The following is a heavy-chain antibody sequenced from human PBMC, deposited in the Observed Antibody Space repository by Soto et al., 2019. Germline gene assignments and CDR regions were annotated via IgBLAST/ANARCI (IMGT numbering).Heavy chain of an antibody. J-gene: IGHJ4*02. CDR1: GFTFSSYA. CDR2: ISGSGGST. V-gene: IGHV3-23*01. CDR3: AADTRYYSGEG. D-gene: IGHD6-25*01. Sequence: PGGSLRLSCAASGFTFSSYAMSWVRQAPGKGLEWVSAISGSGGSTYYADSVKGRFTISRDNSKNTLYLQMNSLRSEDTAVYYCAADTRYYSGEGWGQGTLVTLSS.